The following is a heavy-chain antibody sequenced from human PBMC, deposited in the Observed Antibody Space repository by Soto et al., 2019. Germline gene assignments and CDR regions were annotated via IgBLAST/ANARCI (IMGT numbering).Heavy chain of an antibody. J-gene: IGHJ3*01. CDR1: GFTFSAYA. V-gene: IGHV3-30-3*01. D-gene: IGHD3-10*01. CDR2: ISYDGTNN. Sequence: GGSLRLSCAASGFTFSAYAMHWVRQAPGKGLEWVAVISYDGTNNYYADSVKGRFTISRDNSKNTLFLQMNSLRSEDTAVYYCATITVVRGVTYDAFDFWGQGTMVTVSS. CDR3: ATITVVRGVTYDAFDF.